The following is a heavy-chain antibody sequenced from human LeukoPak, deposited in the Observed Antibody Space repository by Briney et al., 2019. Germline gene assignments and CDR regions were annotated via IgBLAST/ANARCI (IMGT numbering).Heavy chain of an antibody. CDR3: AREVVVAGKGGFDY. J-gene: IGHJ4*02. D-gene: IGHD6-19*01. Sequence: SETLSLTCAVYGGSFSDYYWSWIRQPPGKGLEWIGYISYSGSTNYNPSLKSRVTISVDTSKNQFSLKLSSVTAADTAVYYCAREVVVAGKGGFDYWGQGTLVTVSS. V-gene: IGHV4-34*09. CDR1: GGSFSDYY. CDR2: ISYSGST.